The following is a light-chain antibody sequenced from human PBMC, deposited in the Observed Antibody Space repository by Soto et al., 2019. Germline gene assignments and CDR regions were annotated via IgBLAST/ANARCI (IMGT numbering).Light chain of an antibody. J-gene: IGLJ1*01. CDR3: SSYTSSSTPYV. Sequence: QSVLTQPASVSGSPGQSITISCTGTSSDVGGYNYVSWYQQHPGKAPKLMIYEVSNRPSGVSNRFSGSKSGNTASLTISGLQDEDEADYYCSSYTSSSTPYVFGIATKVTV. V-gene: IGLV2-14*01. CDR2: EVS. CDR1: SSDVGGYNY.